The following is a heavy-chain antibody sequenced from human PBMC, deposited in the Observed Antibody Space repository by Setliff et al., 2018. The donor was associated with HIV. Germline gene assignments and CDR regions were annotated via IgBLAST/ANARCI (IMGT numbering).Heavy chain of an antibody. V-gene: IGHV1-2*02. CDR2: IFPHNGAT. Sequence: GASVKVSCKASGFTFSSSGISWVRQAPGQGLEWMGWIFPHNGATSVAEKFRGRVTMTRDTTISTGYMELRGLTSDDTAVYYCARIPCSGGNCNRPPNHYYMDVWGQGTTVTVSS. D-gene: IGHD6-19*01. CDR3: ARIPCSGGNCNRPPNHYYMDV. J-gene: IGHJ6*03. CDR1: GFTFSSSG.